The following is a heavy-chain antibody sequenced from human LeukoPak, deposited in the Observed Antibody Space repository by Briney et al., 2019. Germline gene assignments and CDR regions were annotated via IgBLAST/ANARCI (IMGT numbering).Heavy chain of an antibody. CDR1: GGSISSYY. J-gene: IGHJ4*02. Sequence: SETLSLTCTVSGGSISSYYWSWIRQPPGKGLEWIGYIYYSGSTNYNPSLKSRVTISVDTSKNQFSLKLSSVTAADTAVYYCARDAADCSSTSCYYDYWGQGTLVTVSS. V-gene: IGHV4-59*01. D-gene: IGHD2-2*01. CDR3: ARDAADCSSTSCYYDY. CDR2: IYYSGST.